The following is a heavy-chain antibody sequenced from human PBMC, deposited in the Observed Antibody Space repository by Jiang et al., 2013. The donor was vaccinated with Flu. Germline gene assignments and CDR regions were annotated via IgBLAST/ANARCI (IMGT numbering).Heavy chain of an antibody. CDR2: DDK. D-gene: IGHD6-13*01. CDR3: AHIIDRQQLDGGYFDY. V-gene: IGHV2-5*01. Sequence: DDKRYSPSLKSRLTITKDTSKNQVVLTMTNMDPVDTATYYCAHIIDRQQLDGGYFDYWGQGTLVTVSS. J-gene: IGHJ4*02.